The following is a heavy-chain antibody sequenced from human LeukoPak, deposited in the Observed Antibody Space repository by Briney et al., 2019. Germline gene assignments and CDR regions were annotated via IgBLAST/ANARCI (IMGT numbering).Heavy chain of an antibody. CDR3: ARFYDVFDP. CDR2: IYYSGST. J-gene: IGHJ5*02. V-gene: IGHV4-59*01. Sequence: SETLSLTCTVSGGSISSYYWSWIRQPPGKGLEWIGYIYYSGSTNYNPSLKSRVTISVDTSKDQFSLKLSSVTAADTAVYYCARFYDVFDPWGQGTLVTVSS. D-gene: IGHD5/OR15-5a*01. CDR1: GGSISSYY.